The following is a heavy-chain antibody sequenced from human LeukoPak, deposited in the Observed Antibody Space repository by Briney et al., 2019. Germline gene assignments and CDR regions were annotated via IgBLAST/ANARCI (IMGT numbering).Heavy chain of an antibody. D-gene: IGHD2-21*01. CDR3: AKSIRRIQLWWEFDY. V-gene: IGHV3-30*18. J-gene: IGHJ4*02. CDR2: VSYDGRNK. Sequence: GGSLRLSCAASGFTFSSYAMHWVRQAPGKGLKWVAVVSYDGRNKYHADSVKGRFTISRDNSKNTLFLQMNSLRDADTAVYYCAKSIRRIQLWWEFDYWGQGALVTVSS. CDR1: GFTFSSYA.